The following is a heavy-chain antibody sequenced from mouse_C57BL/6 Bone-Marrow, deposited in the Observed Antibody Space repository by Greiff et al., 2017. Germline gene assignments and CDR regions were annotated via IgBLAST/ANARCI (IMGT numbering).Heavy chain of an antibody. CDR1: GYTFTSYW. V-gene: IGHV1-50*01. CDR2: IDPSDSYT. D-gene: IGHD1-1*01. J-gene: IGHJ2*01. Sequence: QVQLQQPGAELVKPGASVKLSCKASGYTFTSYWMQWVKQRPGQGLEWIGEIDPSDSYTNYNQKFKGKATLTVDTSSSTAYRQLSSLTSEDSAVYYCARYGGGVFDYWGQGTTLTVSS. CDR3: ARYGGGVFDY.